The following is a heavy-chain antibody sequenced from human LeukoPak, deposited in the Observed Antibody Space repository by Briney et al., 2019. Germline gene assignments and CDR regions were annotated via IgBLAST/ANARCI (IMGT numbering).Heavy chain of an antibody. CDR3: AIMRGYYDGSGFWVQ. J-gene: IGHJ4*02. CDR2: ISPSGDRT. D-gene: IGHD3-22*01. CDR1: GFTFSSYA. V-gene: IGHV3-23*01. Sequence: GGSLRLSCAASGFTFSSYAISWVRQAPGKGLEWVSFISPSGDRTSNADSVEGRFTISRDNTRNTLYLQMNSLRDEDTGVYYCAIMRGYYDGSGFWVQWGQGTLVTVSS.